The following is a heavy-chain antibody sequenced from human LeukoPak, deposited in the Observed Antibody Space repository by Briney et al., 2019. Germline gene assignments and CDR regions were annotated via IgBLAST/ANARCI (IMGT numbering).Heavy chain of an antibody. CDR3: AREAQGYSYGSYYFDY. CDR1: GFTFSSYE. Sequence: QAGGSLRLSCAASGFTFSSYEMNWVRQAPGKGLEWVSYISSSGSTIYYADSVKGRFTISRDNAKNSLYLQMNSLRAEDTALYYCAREAQGYSYGSYYFDYWGQGTLVTVSS. J-gene: IGHJ4*02. D-gene: IGHD5-18*01. V-gene: IGHV3-48*03. CDR2: ISSSGSTI.